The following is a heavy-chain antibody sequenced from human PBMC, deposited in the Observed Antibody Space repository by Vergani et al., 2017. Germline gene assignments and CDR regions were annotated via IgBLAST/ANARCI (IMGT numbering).Heavy chain of an antibody. CDR2: ICHTEDT. V-gene: IGHV4-4*03. CDR1: GDSISSNNC. Sequence: QVQLQESGPGLVKPPGTLSLTCAVSGDSISSNNCWTWVRQPPGKGREWIGEICHTEDTKYSPSLKRRVTVSVDESRNLFSLRLNSVTAADTAVYYCATIGYRRWGYYFDYWGQGILVTVSS. J-gene: IGHJ4*02. D-gene: IGHD2-2*02. CDR3: ATIGYRRWGYYFDY.